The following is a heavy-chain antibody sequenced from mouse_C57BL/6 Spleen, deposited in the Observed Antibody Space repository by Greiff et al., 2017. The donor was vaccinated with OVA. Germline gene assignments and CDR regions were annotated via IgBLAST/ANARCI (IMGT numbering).Heavy chain of an antibody. CDR3: TAYDYDKFAY. CDR1: GFNIKDDY. J-gene: IGHJ3*01. CDR2: IDPENGDT. Sequence: EVKLVESGAELVRPGASVKLSCTASGFNIKDDYMHWVKQRPEQGLEWIGWIDPENGDTEYASKFQGKATITADTSSNTAYLQLSSLTSEDTAVYYCTAYDYDKFAYWGQGTLVTVSA. V-gene: IGHV14-4*01. D-gene: IGHD2-4*01.